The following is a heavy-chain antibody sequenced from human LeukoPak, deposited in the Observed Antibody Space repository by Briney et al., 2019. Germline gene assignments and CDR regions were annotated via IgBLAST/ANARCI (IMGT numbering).Heavy chain of an antibody. D-gene: IGHD3/OR15-3a*01. CDR2: MSPNSGNT. CDR1: GYIFTSYD. CDR3: TRGPPNWGYDF. Sequence: ASVKVSCKASGYIFTSYDINWVRQATGQRLEWLGWMSPNSGNTGYAQNFQGRVTMTRSAALSTAYMELSSLKSDDTAVYYCTRGPPNWGYDFWGQGTLVTVSS. J-gene: IGHJ4*02. V-gene: IGHV1-8*01.